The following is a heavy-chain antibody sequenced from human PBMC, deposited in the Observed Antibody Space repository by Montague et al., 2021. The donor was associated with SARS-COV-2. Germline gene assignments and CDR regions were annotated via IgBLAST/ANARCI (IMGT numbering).Heavy chain of an antibody. V-gene: IGHV4-39*07. D-gene: IGHD2-2*01. CDR3: ARDKAEYIVVVPAVPLAYGMDV. CDR2: IYYSGST. J-gene: IGHJ6*02. Sequence: SETLSLTCTVSGGSISSSSYYWGWIRQPPGKGLEWIGSIYYSGSTYYNPSLKSRVTISVDTSKNQFSLKLSSMTAADTAVYYCARDKAEYIVVVPAVPLAYGMDVWGQGTTVTVSS. CDR1: GGSISSSSYY.